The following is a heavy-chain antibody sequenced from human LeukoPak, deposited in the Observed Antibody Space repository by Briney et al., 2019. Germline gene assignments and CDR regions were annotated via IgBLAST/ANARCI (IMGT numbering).Heavy chain of an antibody. Sequence: QSGGSLRLSCAASGFTFDDYAMHWVRQAPGKGLEWVSGISWNSGSIGYADSVKGRFTISRDNAKNSLYLQMNSLRAEDTALYYCAKDILGESFDYWGQGTLVTVSS. D-gene: IGHD7-27*01. CDR1: GFTFDDYA. CDR3: AKDILGESFDY. J-gene: IGHJ4*02. CDR2: ISWNSGSI. V-gene: IGHV3-9*01.